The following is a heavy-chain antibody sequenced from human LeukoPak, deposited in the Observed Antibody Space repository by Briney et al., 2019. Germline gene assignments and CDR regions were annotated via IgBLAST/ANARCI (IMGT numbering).Heavy chain of an antibody. D-gene: IGHD5-24*01. Sequence: PGGSLRLSCAVSGFTVSNYYMSWVRQAPGKGLGWVSIIYTGGSTSYADSVRGRFTISRDISKNTLYLQMNSLRTEDTALYYCARGHGNWGQGTLVTVSS. V-gene: IGHV3-66*01. CDR3: ARGHGN. CDR2: IYTGGST. J-gene: IGHJ4*02. CDR1: GFTVSNYY.